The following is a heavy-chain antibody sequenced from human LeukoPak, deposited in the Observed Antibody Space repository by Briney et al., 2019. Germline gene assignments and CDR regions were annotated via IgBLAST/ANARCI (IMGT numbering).Heavy chain of an antibody. CDR1: GFTFSSYS. CDR3: ARGDGYSSGWYEVGY. D-gene: IGHD6-19*01. V-gene: IGHV3-21*01. Sequence: PGGSLRLSCAASGFTFSSYSMNWVRQAPGKGLKWVSSISSSSSYIYYADSVKGRFTISRDNAKNSLYLQMNSLRAEDTAVYYCARGDGYSSGWYEVGYWGQGTLVTVSS. J-gene: IGHJ4*02. CDR2: ISSSSSYI.